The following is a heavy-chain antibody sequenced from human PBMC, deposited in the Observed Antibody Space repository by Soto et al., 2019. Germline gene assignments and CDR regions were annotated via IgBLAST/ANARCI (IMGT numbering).Heavy chain of an antibody. CDR2: IHHTGSN. D-gene: IGHD3-16*02. CDR3: AKWGYPAMQAFDI. J-gene: IGHJ3*02. V-gene: IGHV4-59*02. CDR1: GASVRDYN. Sequence: PSETLSLTCTVSGASVRDYNWNWIRQPPGRGLEWIGFIHHTGSNTYSPSLRSRVTMSVDTSRNQFSLMMTSVTAADTAVYYCAKWGYPAMQAFDIWGQGTMVTASS.